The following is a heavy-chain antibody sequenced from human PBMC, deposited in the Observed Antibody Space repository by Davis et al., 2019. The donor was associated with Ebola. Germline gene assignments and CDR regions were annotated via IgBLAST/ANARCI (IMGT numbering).Heavy chain of an antibody. J-gene: IGHJ4*02. V-gene: IGHV4-4*02. D-gene: IGHD1-26*01. CDR3: ARGIVGATN. CDR1: GDSISSSNW. Sequence: SETLSLTCAVSGDSISSSNWWSWVRQPPGKGLEWIGEISQSGSTNYNPSLKSRVTISVDTSENHFSLKLSSVTAADTAVYYCARGIVGATNWGQGTLVTVSS. CDR2: ISQSGST.